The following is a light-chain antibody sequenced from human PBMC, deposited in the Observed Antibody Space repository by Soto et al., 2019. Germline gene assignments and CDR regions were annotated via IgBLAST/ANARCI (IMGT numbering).Light chain of an antibody. CDR2: DVS. CDR1: SSDVGGYRY. CDR3: SSYTSTSAYVV. J-gene: IGLJ2*01. Sequence: QSALTQTASVSGSPGQSITISCTGTSSDVGGYRYVSWYQQHPGKVPKLIIYDVSNRPSGISDRFSGSKSANTASLTISGLQAEDEADYYCSSYTSTSAYVVFGGGTKPPS. V-gene: IGLV2-14*01.